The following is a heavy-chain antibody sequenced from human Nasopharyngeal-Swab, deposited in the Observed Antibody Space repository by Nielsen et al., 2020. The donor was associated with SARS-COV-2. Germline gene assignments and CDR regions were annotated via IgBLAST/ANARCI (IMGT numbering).Heavy chain of an antibody. D-gene: IGHD6-19*01. CDR3: AREGGGEQGYSSGWHVIFTSNYYYYGMDV. CDR1: GGTFSSYA. J-gene: IGHJ6*02. V-gene: IGHV1-69*04. Sequence: SVKVSCKASGGTFSSYAISWVRQAPGQGLEWMGRIIPILGIANYAQKFQGRVTITADKSTSTAYMELSSLRSEDTAVYYCAREGGGEQGYSSGWHVIFTSNYYYYGMDVWGQGTTVTVSS. CDR2: IIPILGIA.